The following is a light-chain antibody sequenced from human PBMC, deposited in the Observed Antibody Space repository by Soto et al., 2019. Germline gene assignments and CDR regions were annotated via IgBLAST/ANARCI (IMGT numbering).Light chain of an antibody. CDR1: QSISSW. CDR3: LQYDTCPYS. CDR2: DAS. V-gene: IGKV1-5*01. Sequence: DIQMTQSPSTLSASVGDRVTITCGASQSISSWLAWYQQRPGKAPTLLIYDASNLQSGVPSRFSGSGSGTEFTLTISSLHPDDFATYYCLQYDTCPYSFRPGTKVDIK. J-gene: IGKJ3*01.